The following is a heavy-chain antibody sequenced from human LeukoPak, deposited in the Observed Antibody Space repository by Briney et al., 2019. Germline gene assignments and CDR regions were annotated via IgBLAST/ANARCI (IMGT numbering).Heavy chain of an antibody. CDR1: GFTFDDYA. CDR3: AKDMWRFGELDYDY. J-gene: IGHJ4*02. D-gene: IGHD3-10*01. Sequence: GGSLRLSCAASGFTFDDYAMHWVRQAPGKGLEWVSLICGDGGSTYYAGSVKGRFTISRDNSKNSLYLQMNSLRTEDTALYYCAKDMWRFGELDYDYWGQGTLVTVSS. V-gene: IGHV3-43*02. CDR2: ICGDGGST.